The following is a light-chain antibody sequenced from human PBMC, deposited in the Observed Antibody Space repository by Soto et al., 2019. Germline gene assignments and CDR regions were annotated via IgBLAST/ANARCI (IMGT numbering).Light chain of an antibody. CDR2: WAS. V-gene: IGKV1-12*01. CDR3: QQYYSTPWT. Sequence: DIQMTQSPSSVSASVGDRVTITCRASQGISSWLAWYQQKPGKAPKLLIYWASTRESGVPDRFSGSGSGTDFTLTISSLQAEDVAVYYCQQYYSTPWTFGQGTKVDIK. J-gene: IGKJ1*01. CDR1: QGISSW.